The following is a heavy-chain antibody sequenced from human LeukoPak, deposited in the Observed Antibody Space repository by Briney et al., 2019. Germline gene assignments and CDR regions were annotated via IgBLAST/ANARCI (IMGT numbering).Heavy chain of an antibody. CDR2: IYYSGST. V-gene: IGHV4-59*01. J-gene: IGHJ5*02. CDR1: GGSISSYY. D-gene: IGHD2-2*01. Sequence: PSETLSLTCTVSGGSISSYYWSWIWQPPGKGLEWIGYIYYSGSTNYNPSLKSRVTISVDTSKNQFSLKLSSVTAADTAVYYCARVVGDIVVVPAAMLGYNWFDPWGQGTLVTVSS. CDR3: ARVVGDIVVVPAAMLGYNWFDP.